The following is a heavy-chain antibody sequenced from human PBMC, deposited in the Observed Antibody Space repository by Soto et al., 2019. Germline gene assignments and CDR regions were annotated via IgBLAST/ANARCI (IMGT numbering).Heavy chain of an antibody. V-gene: IGHV1-8*01. CDR1: GYTFIDYE. Sequence: QVQLVQSGAEVKKPGASVKVSCKASGYTFIDYEINWYRQATGEGLEWMGWMNPNNGNTGYAQNFQGRVTMTRSTSISTAYMELSTLRSEDTAVYYCAKGPRNWGVDHWGQGTLVIVSS. D-gene: IGHD7-27*01. J-gene: IGHJ4*02. CDR2: MNPNNGNT. CDR3: AKGPRNWGVDH.